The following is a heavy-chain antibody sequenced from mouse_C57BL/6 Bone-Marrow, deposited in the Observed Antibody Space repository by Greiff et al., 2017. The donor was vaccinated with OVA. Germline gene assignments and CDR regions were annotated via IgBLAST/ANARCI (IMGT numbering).Heavy chain of an antibody. J-gene: IGHJ3*01. CDR3: ASPDGYYRFAY. D-gene: IGHD2-3*01. Sequence: VQLKQSGAELARPGASVKLSCKASGYTFTSYGISWVKQRTGQGLEWIGEIYPRSGNTYYNEKFKGKATLTADKSSSTAYMELRSLTSEDSAVYFCASPDGYYRFAYWGQGTLVTVSA. CDR1: GYTFTSYG. V-gene: IGHV1-81*01. CDR2: IYPRSGNT.